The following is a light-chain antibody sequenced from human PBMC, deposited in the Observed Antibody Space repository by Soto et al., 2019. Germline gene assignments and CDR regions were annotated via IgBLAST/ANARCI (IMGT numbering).Light chain of an antibody. CDR3: QQANSLPLT. V-gene: IGKV1-12*01. CDR1: QGISNW. Sequence: DIQMTQSPSSVSASVGDRVSITCRASQGISNWLAWYQQKPGRAPKLLIYTGSILQSGVPSRFSGTGSGTDFTLTISSLQPEDVATYYCQQANSLPLTFGGGTKVEIK. J-gene: IGKJ4*01. CDR2: TGS.